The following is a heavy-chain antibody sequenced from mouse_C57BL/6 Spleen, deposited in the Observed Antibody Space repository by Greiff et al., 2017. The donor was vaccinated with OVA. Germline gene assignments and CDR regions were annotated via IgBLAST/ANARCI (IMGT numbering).Heavy chain of an antibody. CDR3: ASHYYGSPWFAY. Sequence: QVQLKESGPGLVAPSQSLSLTCTVSGFSLTSYAISWVRQPPGKGLEWLGVIWTGGGTNYNSALKSRLSISKDNSKSQVFLKMHSLQTEDTARYYCASHYYGSPWFAYWGQGTLVTVAA. CDR1: GFSLTSYA. D-gene: IGHD1-1*01. J-gene: IGHJ3*01. V-gene: IGHV2-9-1*01. CDR2: IWTGGGT.